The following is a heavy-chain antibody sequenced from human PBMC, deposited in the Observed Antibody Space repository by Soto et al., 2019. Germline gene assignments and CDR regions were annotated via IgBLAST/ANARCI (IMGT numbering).Heavy chain of an antibody. CDR3: ATDAMGDAFEM. V-gene: IGHV1-24*01. Sequence: QVQMVQFGAEVKKPGASVKVSCQVSGYTLNEISMHWVRQAPGKGLEWMGGFDPGDGQRIYAQNFQGRVTMTEDTSTHTAYMELSSLTSEDTAMYFCATDAMGDAFEMWGQGTMVTVS. J-gene: IGHJ3*02. CDR1: GYTLNEIS. CDR2: FDPGDGQR.